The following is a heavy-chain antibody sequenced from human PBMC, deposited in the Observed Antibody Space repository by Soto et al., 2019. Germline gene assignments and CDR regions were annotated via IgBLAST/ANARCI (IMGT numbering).Heavy chain of an antibody. Sequence: QVQLQESGPGLVKPSETLSLTCTVSGGSIFDYYWSWIRQAAGKRLEWIGRVYMSGTTDYNPSLKSRVTRAMDTSQNQFSLDLTSGTAADTAIYYCARENIAVAGVGDLDYWGQGALVTVSS. D-gene: IGHD6-19*01. CDR1: GGSIFDYY. CDR3: ARENIAVAGVGDLDY. CDR2: VYMSGTT. V-gene: IGHV4-4*07. J-gene: IGHJ4*02.